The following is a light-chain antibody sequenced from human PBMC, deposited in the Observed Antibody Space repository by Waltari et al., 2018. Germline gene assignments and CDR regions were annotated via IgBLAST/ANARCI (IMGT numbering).Light chain of an antibody. CDR3: QQRSNWPPNT. Sequence: EIVLTQSPATLSLSPGERATLSCRASQSVSSYLSWYQQKPGQAPRLLIDDASNRAAGIPARFSGSRSGTDFTFTISSLEPEDFAVYYCQQRSNWPPNTFGQGTKLEIK. CDR2: DAS. J-gene: IGKJ2*01. CDR1: QSVSSY. V-gene: IGKV3-11*01.